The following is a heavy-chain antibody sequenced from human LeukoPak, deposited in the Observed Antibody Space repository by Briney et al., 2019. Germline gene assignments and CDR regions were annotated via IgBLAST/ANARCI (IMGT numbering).Heavy chain of an antibody. J-gene: IGHJ4*02. CDR2: IYYSGST. CDR1: GGSISSSSYY. CDR3: ARDTLVIGAPDGPIDY. D-gene: IGHD2-15*01. Sequence: PSETLSLTCTVSGGSISSSSYYWGWIRQPPGKGLEWIGSIYYSGSTYYNPSLKSRVTISVDTSKNQFSLKLSSVTAADTAVYYCARDTLVIGAPDGPIDYWGQGSLVTVSS. V-gene: IGHV4-39*07.